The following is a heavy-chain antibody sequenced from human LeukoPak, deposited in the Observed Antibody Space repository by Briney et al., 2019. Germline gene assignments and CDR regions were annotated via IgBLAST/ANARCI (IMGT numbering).Heavy chain of an antibody. CDR2: IYHSGST. CDR3: ASTTRRGYSYGSLDY. Sequence: SETLSLTCTVSGGSISSGYYWGWIRQPPGKGLEWIGSIYHSGSTYYNPSLKSRVTMSVDTSKNQFSLKLSSVTAADTAVYYCASTTRRGYSYGSLDYWGQGTLVTVSS. D-gene: IGHD5-18*01. J-gene: IGHJ4*02. V-gene: IGHV4-38-2*02. CDR1: GGSISSGYY.